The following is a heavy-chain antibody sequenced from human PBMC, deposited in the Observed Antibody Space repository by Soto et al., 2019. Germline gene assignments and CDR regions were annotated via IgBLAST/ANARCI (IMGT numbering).Heavy chain of an antibody. CDR3: THSSLHYQKWFGP. CDR1: GFSLSSDGVG. CDR2: IYWDDDT. J-gene: IGHJ5*02. V-gene: IGHV2-5*02. Sequence: QITLKESGPTVVKPTQTLTLTCTFSGFSLSSDGVGVGWIRQPPGKAPEWLALIYWDDDTRYSPSLKSRLTTTNDPSKNQVVPTMTSMDPVDRGTYYCTHSSLHYQKWFGPWCQGALVLVSS. D-gene: IGHD2-2*01.